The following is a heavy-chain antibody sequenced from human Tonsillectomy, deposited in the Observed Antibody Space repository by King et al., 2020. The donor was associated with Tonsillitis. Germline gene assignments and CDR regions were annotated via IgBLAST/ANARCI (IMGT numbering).Heavy chain of an antibody. V-gene: IGHV3-7*03. CDR3: ARRPIGLGDLDWYFDL. Sequence: VQLVESGGGLVHPGGSLRLSCAASGFTFSSYWMSWVRQAPGKGLEWVANIKQDGSEKTYVDSVKGRFTISRDNAKNSLYLQMNSLRAEDTAVYFCARRPIGLGDLDWYFDLWGRGTLVTVSS. CDR1: GFTFSSYW. J-gene: IGHJ2*01. D-gene: IGHD3-16*01. CDR2: IKQDGSEK.